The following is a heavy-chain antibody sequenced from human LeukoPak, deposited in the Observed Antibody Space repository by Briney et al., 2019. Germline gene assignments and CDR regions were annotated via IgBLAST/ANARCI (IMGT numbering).Heavy chain of an antibody. CDR2: INHSGST. Sequence: SETLSLTCAVYGGSFSGYYWSWLRQPPGKGLEWIGEINHSGSTNYNPSLTSRVTISVDTSKNQFSLKLSSVTAADTAVYYCARVSGRWLQTRYYFDYWGQGTLVTVSS. CDR3: ARVSGRWLQTRYYFDY. V-gene: IGHV4-34*01. D-gene: IGHD5-24*01. J-gene: IGHJ4*02. CDR1: GGSFSGYY.